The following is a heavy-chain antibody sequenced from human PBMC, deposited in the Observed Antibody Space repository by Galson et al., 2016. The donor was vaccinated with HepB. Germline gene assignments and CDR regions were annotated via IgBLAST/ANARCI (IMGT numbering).Heavy chain of an antibody. V-gene: IGHV3-30*18. J-gene: IGHJ6*02. Sequence: SLRLSCAASGFTFSTYGMHWVRQAPGKGLEWVAVISYDGSNKKYADSVKGRFTISRDTSKNTLYLQMNSLTAEDTAVYFCAKDGYRGSYRDSYGMDVWGQGTTVTVSS. CDR1: GFTFSTYG. D-gene: IGHD1-26*01. CDR3: AKDGYRGSYRDSYGMDV. CDR2: ISYDGSNK.